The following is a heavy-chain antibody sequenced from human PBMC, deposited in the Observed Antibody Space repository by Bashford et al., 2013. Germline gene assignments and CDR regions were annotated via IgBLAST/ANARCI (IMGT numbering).Heavy chain of an antibody. CDR3: ARPDSASWYFAY. CDR1: GYSISRLVST. V-gene: IGHV4-38-2*01. Sequence: SSETLSLTCAVSGYSISRLVSTWGWVRQTPGKGLEWIGSIYQSGTTYYSPSLKSRLTISVDTSENKFSLRLTSVTAADTAVYYCARPDSASWYFAYWGQGALVTVSS. CDR2: IYQSGTT. J-gene: IGHJ4*02. D-gene: IGHD6-13*01.